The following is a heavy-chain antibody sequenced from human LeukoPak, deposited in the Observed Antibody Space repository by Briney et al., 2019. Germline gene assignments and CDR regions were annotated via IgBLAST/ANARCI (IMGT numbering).Heavy chain of an antibody. J-gene: IGHJ3*02. Sequence: SETLSLTCTVSGGTISSYYWSWIRQPPGKGLEWIGYIYYSGSTNFNPSVKSRVAMSVDTSKKQFSLKLSSLTAADTAVYYCARGGTAVIAPYAFDIWGQGTMVTVSS. V-gene: IGHV4-59*01. D-gene: IGHD4-23*01. CDR3: ARGGTAVIAPYAFDI. CDR2: IYYSGST. CDR1: GGTISSYY.